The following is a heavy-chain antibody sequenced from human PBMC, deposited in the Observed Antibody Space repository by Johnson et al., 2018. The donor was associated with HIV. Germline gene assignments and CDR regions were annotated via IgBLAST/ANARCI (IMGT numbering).Heavy chain of an antibody. D-gene: IGHD3-22*01. CDR2: IGGSGGST. CDR1: GFTFSNSA. J-gene: IGHJ3*02. V-gene: IGHV3-23*04. CDR3: ARGRYYDSRDSWGRRPHDTFDI. Sequence: VQLVESGGGLVQPGGSLRLSCAASGFTFSNSAMSWVRQAPGKGLEWVSGIGGSGGSTHYADSVKGRFTISRDNSKNTLYLQMNSLRAEDTAVYYCARGRYYDSRDSWGRRPHDTFDIWGQGTMVTVSS.